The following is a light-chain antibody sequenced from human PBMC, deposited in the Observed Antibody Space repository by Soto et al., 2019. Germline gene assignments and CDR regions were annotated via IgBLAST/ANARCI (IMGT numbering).Light chain of an antibody. J-gene: IGKJ1*01. CDR3: PLYNDWPQP. V-gene: IGKV3-15*01. CDR1: QTVSSN. Sequence: EIGVTQSPANVSVNKGERATHSCRASQTVSSNLAWYRQKPGQAPRLLIFGASTRATGTPARFSGSGSGTEFTRTIYSLQSEDFAVYYCPLYNDWPQPFGEGTKLDI. CDR2: GAS.